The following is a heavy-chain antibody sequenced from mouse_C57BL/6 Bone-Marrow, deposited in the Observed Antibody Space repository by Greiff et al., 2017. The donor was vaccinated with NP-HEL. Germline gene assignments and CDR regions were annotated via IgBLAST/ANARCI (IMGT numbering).Heavy chain of an antibody. CDR1: EYEFPSHD. Sequence: EVQLQESGGGLVQPGESLKLSCESNEYEFPSHDMSWVRKTPEKRLELVAAINSDGGSTYYPDTMERRFIISRDNTKKTLYLQMSSLRSEDAALYYCARITTVVASYWYFDVWGTGTTVTVSS. CDR3: ARITTVVASYWYFDV. V-gene: IGHV5-2*01. CDR2: INSDGGST. J-gene: IGHJ1*03. D-gene: IGHD1-1*01.